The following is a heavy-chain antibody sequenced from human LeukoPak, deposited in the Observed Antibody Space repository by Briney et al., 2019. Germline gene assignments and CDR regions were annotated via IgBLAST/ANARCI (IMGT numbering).Heavy chain of an antibody. CDR2: INPNSGGT. V-gene: IGHV1-2*02. Sequence: ASVKVSCKASGYTFTGYYMHWVRQAPGQGLEWVGWINPNSGGTNYAQKFQGRVTMTRDTSISTAYMELSRLRSDDTAVYYCARLFDFWSGYYVLGWFDPWGQGTLVTVSS. J-gene: IGHJ5*02. CDR3: ARLFDFWSGYYVLGWFDP. D-gene: IGHD3-3*01. CDR1: GYTFTGYY.